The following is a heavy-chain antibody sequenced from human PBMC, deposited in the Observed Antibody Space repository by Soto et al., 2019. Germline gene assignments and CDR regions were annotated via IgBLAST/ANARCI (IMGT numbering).Heavy chain of an antibody. D-gene: IGHD1-26*01. CDR2: ISGSVGST. J-gene: IGHJ5*02. V-gene: IGHV3-23*01. Sequence: EVQLLESGGGLVQPGGSLRLSCAVSGFTFSSYAMSWVRQAPGKGLEWVSAISGSVGSTYYADSVKGRFTISRDNSTNTLYLQMNSLRAEDTAVYYCASAPWELRPEFDPWCQGTLVTVSS. CDR1: GFTFSSYA. CDR3: ASAPWELRPEFDP.